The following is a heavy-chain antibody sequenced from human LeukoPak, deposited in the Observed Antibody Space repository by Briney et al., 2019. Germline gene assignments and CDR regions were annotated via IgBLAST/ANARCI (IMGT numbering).Heavy chain of an antibody. J-gene: IGHJ4*02. V-gene: IGHV3-7*01. CDR2: IKTGGSQT. CDR3: ARASMGGRDYHLDS. Sequence: GGSLRLSCAASGFTFSTYWMTWVRQAPGKGREWVANIKTGGSQTYYLDSGKGQFTISRDNATNFWCLQLGSLRDDDTGVYYCARASMGGRDYHLDSWGQGTLVTVSS. CDR1: GFTFSTYW. D-gene: IGHD4/OR15-4a*01.